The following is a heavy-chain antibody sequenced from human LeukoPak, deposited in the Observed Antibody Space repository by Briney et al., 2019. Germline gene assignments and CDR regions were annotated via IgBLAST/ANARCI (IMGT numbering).Heavy chain of an antibody. CDR2: IYYSGST. V-gene: IGHV4-39*02. Sequence: PSETLSLTCTVSGGSISSSSFFWGWIRQPPGKGLEWIGSIYYSGSTYYNPSLKSRVTMSVDTSKNQFSLTLSSVTAADTAVYYCARDVRAARPYYYYGMDVWGQGTTVTVSS. CDR3: ARDVRAARPYYYYGMDV. CDR1: GGSISSSSFF. J-gene: IGHJ6*02. D-gene: IGHD6-6*01.